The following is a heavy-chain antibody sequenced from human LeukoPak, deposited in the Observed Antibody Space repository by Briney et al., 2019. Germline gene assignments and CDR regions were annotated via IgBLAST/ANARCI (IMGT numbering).Heavy chain of an antibody. V-gene: IGHV3-23*01. CDR1: GFTFSSYA. D-gene: IGHD3-22*01. CDR2: ISGSGGST. CDR3: AKAKVQYYDLFDI. J-gene: IGHJ3*02. Sequence: PGGSLRLSCAASGFTFSSYAMSWVRQAPGKGLEWVSAISGSGGSTSYADSVKGRFTISRDNSKNTLYLQMNSLRAEDTAVYYCAKAKVQYYDLFDIWGQGTMVTVSS.